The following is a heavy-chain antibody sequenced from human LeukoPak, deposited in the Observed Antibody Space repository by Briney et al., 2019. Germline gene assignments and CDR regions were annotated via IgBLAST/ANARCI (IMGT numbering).Heavy chain of an antibody. Sequence: SETLSLTCAVYGGSFSGYYWSWIRQPPGKGLEWIGEINHSGSTNYNPSLKSRVTISVDTSKNQFSLKLSSVTAADTAVYYCEAARLRGRFDPWGQGTLVTVSS. D-gene: IGHD6-6*01. CDR3: EAARLRGRFDP. J-gene: IGHJ5*02. V-gene: IGHV4-34*01. CDR2: INHSGST. CDR1: GGSFSGYY.